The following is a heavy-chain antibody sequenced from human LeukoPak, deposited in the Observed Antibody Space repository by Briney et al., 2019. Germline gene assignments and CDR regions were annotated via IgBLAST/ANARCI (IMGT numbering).Heavy chain of an antibody. CDR1: GGTFSSYA. Sequence: SVKVSCKASGGTFSSYAISWVRQAPGQGLEWMGGIIPIFGTANYAQKFQGRVTITTDESTSTAYMELSSLRSEDTAVYYCARAQADYYDSSGYYASITYDYWGQGTLVTVSS. D-gene: IGHD3-22*01. J-gene: IGHJ4*02. CDR2: IIPIFGTA. CDR3: ARAQADYYDSSGYYASITYDY. V-gene: IGHV1-69*05.